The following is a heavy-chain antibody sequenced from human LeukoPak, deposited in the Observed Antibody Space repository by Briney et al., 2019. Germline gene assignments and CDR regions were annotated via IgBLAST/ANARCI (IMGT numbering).Heavy chain of an antibody. CDR3: ARGTGYSSSWPIDY. D-gene: IGHD6-13*01. V-gene: IGHV4-61*02. J-gene: IGHJ4*02. Sequence: SQTLSLTXTVSGGSISSGSYYWSWIRQPAGKGLEWIGRIYTSGSTNYNPPLKSRVTISVDTSKNQFSLKLSSVTAADTAVYYCARGTGYSSSWPIDYWGQGTLVTVSS. CDR1: GGSISSGSYY. CDR2: IYTSGST.